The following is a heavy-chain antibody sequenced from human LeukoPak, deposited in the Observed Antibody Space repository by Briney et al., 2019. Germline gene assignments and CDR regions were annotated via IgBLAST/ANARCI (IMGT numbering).Heavy chain of an antibody. CDR3: ARVSNGGSSEWGGSYYFDY. J-gene: IGHJ4*02. V-gene: IGHV1-18*01. D-gene: IGHD4-23*01. CDR2: ISAYNGNT. CDR1: GYTFTTYG. Sequence: ASVKVSCKASGYTFTTYGINWVRQAPGQGLEWMGWISAYNGNTNYAQKFQGRVTMTRDTSISTAYMELSRLRSDDTAVYYCARVSNGGSSEWGGSYYFDYWGQGTLVTVSS.